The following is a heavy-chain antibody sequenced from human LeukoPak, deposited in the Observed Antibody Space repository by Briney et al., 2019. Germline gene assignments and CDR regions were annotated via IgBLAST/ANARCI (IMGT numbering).Heavy chain of an antibody. V-gene: IGHV3-9*01. J-gene: IGHJ3*02. Sequence: GGSLRLSCAASGLTFDDYAMHWVRQAPGKGLEWVSGISWNSGSIGYADSVKGRFTISRDNAKNSMYLQMNSLRAEDTALYYCAKDMVATSDAFDIWGQGTMVTVSS. CDR3: AKDMVATSDAFDI. D-gene: IGHD3-10*01. CDR2: ISWNSGSI. CDR1: GLTFDDYA.